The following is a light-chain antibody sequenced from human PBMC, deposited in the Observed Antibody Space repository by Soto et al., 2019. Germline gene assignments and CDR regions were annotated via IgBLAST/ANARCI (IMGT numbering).Light chain of an antibody. CDR2: GAS. CDR3: QQYNNWPPLT. Sequence: EIVVTQSPATLSVSPGERVTLSCRASQSVSSNLAWYQQKPGQAPRLLIYGASTRATGIPARFSGSGSGTEFTLTISSLQSEDFAVYYCQQYNNWPPLTFGGGTKVEIK. V-gene: IGKV3-15*01. CDR1: QSVSSN. J-gene: IGKJ4*01.